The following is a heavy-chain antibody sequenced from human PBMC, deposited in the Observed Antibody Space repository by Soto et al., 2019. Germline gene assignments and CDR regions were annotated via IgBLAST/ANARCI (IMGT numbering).Heavy chain of an antibody. Sequence: GESKISCKGSGYSFTSYWIGWVRQMPGKGLEWMGIIYPGDSDTRYSPSFQGQVTISADKSISTAYLQWSSLKASDTAMYYCASSYCSGGSCYSNWFDPWGQGTLVTVSS. J-gene: IGHJ5*02. CDR1: GYSFTSYW. CDR3: ASSYCSGGSCYSNWFDP. V-gene: IGHV5-51*01. CDR2: IYPGDSDT. D-gene: IGHD2-15*01.